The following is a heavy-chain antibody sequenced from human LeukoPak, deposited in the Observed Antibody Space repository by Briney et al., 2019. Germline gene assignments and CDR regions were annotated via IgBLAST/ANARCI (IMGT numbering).Heavy chain of an antibody. CDR1: GFTFSDYY. J-gene: IGHJ4*02. V-gene: IGHV3-11*05. CDR2: ISSSSSYT. Sequence: GGSLRLSCAACGFTFSDYYMSWIRQAPGKGLEWVSYISSSSSYTDYADSVKGRFTISRDNAKNSLNLQMNSLRAEDTAVYYCARDSGYSGYSDYWGQGTLVTVSS. D-gene: IGHD5-12*01. CDR3: ARDSGYSGYSDY.